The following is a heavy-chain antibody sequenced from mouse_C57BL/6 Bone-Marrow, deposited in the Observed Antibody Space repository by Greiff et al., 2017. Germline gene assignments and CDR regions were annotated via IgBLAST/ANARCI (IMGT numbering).Heavy chain of an antibody. Sequence: EVQLQESGAELVRPGASVKLSCTASGFNIKDDYMHWVKQRPEQGLEWIGWIDPENGDTEYASKFQGKATITADTSSNTAYLQLSSLTSEDSAVYYCTTGGLRAGGQGTSVTVSS. D-gene: IGHD3-1*01. CDR1: GFNIKDDY. CDR2: IDPENGDT. CDR3: TTGGLRA. V-gene: IGHV14-4*01. J-gene: IGHJ4*01.